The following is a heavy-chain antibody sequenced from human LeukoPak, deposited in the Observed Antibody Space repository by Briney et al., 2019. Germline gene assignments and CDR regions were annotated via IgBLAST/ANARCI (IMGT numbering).Heavy chain of an antibody. J-gene: IGHJ4*02. CDR1: GGSISSSSYY. CDR3: ASTPAYYGSGSYYDY. CDR2: IYYSGST. Sequence: SETLSLTCTVSGGSISSSSYYWGWIRQPPGKGLEWIGYIYYSGSTNYNPSLKSRVAISVDTSKNQFSLKLSSVTAADTAVYYCASTPAYYGSGSYYDYWGQGTLVTVSS. V-gene: IGHV4-61*05. D-gene: IGHD3-10*01.